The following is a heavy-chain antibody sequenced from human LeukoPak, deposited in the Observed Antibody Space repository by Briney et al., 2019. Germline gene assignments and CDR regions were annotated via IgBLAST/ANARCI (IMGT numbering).Heavy chain of an antibody. CDR2: INHSGST. J-gene: IGHJ4*02. V-gene: IGHV4-34*01. CDR1: GGSFSGYY. D-gene: IGHD6-19*01. Sequence: PSETLSLTCAVYGGSFSGYYWTWIRQPPGKGLEWIGEINHSGSTNYNPSLKSRVTISVDTSKNQFSLHLNFVTAADTALYYCARTPGITVPGRFFDSWGQGILVTVSS. CDR3: ARTPGITVPGRFFDS.